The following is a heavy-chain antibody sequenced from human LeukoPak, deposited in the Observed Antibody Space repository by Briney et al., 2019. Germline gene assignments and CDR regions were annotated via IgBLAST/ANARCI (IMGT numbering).Heavy chain of an antibody. Sequence: SETLSLTCSVSGGSISSSNYYWGWIRQPPGKGLEWIGSIYYSGSAYYNPSLKSRVTISVDTYKNQFSLRLSSVTAADTAVYYCARRPTIFDYWGQGTLVTVSS. CDR1: GGSISSSNYY. CDR3: ARRPTIFDY. D-gene: IGHD5-24*01. CDR2: IYYSGSA. J-gene: IGHJ4*02. V-gene: IGHV4-39*01.